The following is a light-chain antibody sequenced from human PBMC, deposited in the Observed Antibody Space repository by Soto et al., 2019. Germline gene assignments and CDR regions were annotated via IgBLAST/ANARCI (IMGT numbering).Light chain of an antibody. CDR3: QGLNDYPIT. J-gene: IGKJ5*01. CDR1: HGIRSY. V-gene: IGKV1-9*01. Sequence: DIQLTQSPSYLSASIGDRVTITCRASHGIRSYLAWYQQKPGKAPKSLIYAASTLRGGVPSRFSGSGAGTEFSLTITSLQPEDFATYYCQGLNDYPITFGQGTRLEIK. CDR2: AAS.